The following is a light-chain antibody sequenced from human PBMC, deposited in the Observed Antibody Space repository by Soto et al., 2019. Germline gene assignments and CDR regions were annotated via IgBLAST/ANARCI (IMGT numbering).Light chain of an antibody. V-gene: IGLV2-14*01. CDR3: SSYTSSSTLV. Sequence: QSALTQPASVSGSPGQSITISCTGTNSDVGGYNYVSWYQQHPGKVPKLMISEVSNRPSGVSNRFSGSKSGNTASLTISGLQAEDEADYYCSSYTSSSTLVFGGGTQLTVL. CDR1: NSDVGGYNY. J-gene: IGLJ7*01. CDR2: EVS.